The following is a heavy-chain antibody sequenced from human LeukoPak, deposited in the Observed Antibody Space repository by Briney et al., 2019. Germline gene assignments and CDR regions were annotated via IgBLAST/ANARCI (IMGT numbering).Heavy chain of an antibody. CDR2: ISGSDGST. CDR3: AKVDCSGGSCYGFGYYYYSMDV. CDR1: GFTFSTYG. Sequence: PGGSLRLSCAASGFTFSTYGMSWVRLAPGKGLEWVSSISGSDGSTYYADSVKGRFTISRDNSKNTLFLQMNSLRAEDTAVYYCAKVDCSGGSCYGFGYYYYSMDVWGQGTTVTVSS. J-gene: IGHJ6*02. V-gene: IGHV3-23*01. D-gene: IGHD2-15*01.